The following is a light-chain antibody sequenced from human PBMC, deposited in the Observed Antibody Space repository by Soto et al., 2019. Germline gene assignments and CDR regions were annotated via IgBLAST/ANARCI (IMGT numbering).Light chain of an antibody. Sequence: EIILTHSPDTLSLFPWEIATLSCRASQTVSSNYLAWYQQKPVQAPRLLIYDASYRATGIPARFIGSGSGTDFTLTISSLEPEDFAVYYCQQRQHWPPITFGQGTRLEIK. CDR2: DAS. J-gene: IGKJ5*01. V-gene: IGKV3-11*01. CDR1: QTVSSNY. CDR3: QQRQHWPPIT.